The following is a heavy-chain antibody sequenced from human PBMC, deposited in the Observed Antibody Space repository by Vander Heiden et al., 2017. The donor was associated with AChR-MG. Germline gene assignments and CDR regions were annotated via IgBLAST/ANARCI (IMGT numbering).Heavy chain of an antibody. D-gene: IGHD1-1*01. V-gene: IGHV3-30*18. CDR3: ANGGNWKALGYMDV. J-gene: IGHJ6*03. CDR1: GFTFSSYG. Sequence: QVQPVDSGGGAVEPGRSLRSSCAASGFTFSSYGMHWVRQAPGKGLEWVAVISYVGSNKYYADSVKGRFTISRDNSKNTLYLQMNSLRAEDTAVYYCANGGNWKALGYMDVWGKGTTVTGSS. CDR2: ISYVGSNK.